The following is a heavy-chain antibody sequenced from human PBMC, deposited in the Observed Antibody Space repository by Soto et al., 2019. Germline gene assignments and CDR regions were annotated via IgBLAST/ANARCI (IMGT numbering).Heavy chain of an antibody. J-gene: IGHJ4*02. CDR2: ISGSGDST. CDR3: AKDGVYYDSSGYYYY. D-gene: IGHD3-22*01. Sequence: HPGGSLRLSCAASGFTFSSYAMSWVRQAPGKGLEWVSAISGSGDSTSYADSVKGRFTISRDNSKNTLYLQMNSLRAEDTAVYYCAKDGVYYDSSGYYYYWGQGTLVTVSS. V-gene: IGHV3-23*01. CDR1: GFTFSSYA.